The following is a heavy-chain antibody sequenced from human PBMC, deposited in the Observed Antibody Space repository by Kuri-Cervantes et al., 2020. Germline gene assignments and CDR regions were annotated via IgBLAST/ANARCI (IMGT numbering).Heavy chain of an antibody. CDR1: GYTFTRYA. CDR3: ARVDSGSYWGGFDP. D-gene: IGHD1-26*01. V-gene: IGHV1-3*02. Sequence: ASVKVSCKASGYTFTRYAMHWVRQAPGQRLEWMGWSNAGNGNTKYSQEFQGRVAITRDTSASTAYMELSSLRSEDTAVYYCARVDSGSYWGGFDPWGQGTLVTVSS. J-gene: IGHJ5*02. CDR2: SNAGNGNT.